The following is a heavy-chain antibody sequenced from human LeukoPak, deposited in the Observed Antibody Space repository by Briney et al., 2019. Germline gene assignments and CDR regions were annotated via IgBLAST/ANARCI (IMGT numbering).Heavy chain of an antibody. CDR1: EFSVGSNY. V-gene: IGHV3-53*05. D-gene: IGHD2-8*02. CDR3: TKAPVRSCTGTFCYPFDY. J-gene: IGHJ4*02. Sequence: GGSLRLSCAASEFSVGSNYMTWVRQAPGKGLEWVSLIYSGGSTYYADSVKGRFTISRDNSKKTLYLQMNSLRVEDTAVYYCTKAPVRSCTGTFCYPFDYWGQGILVTVSS. CDR2: IYSGGST.